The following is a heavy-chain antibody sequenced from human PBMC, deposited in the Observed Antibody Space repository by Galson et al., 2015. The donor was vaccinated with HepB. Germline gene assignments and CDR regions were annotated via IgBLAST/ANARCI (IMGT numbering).Heavy chain of an antibody. J-gene: IGHJ4*02. V-gene: IGHV3-30*18. CDR2: ISYDGSNK. D-gene: IGHD3-3*01. CDR3: AKIGGREWLLYTFDY. CDR1: GFTFSSYG. Sequence: SLRLSCAASGFTFSSYGMHWVRQAPGKGLEWVAVISYDGSNKYYADSVKGRFTISRDNSKNTLYLQMNSLRAEDTAVYYCAKIGGREWLLYTFDYWGQGTLVTVSS.